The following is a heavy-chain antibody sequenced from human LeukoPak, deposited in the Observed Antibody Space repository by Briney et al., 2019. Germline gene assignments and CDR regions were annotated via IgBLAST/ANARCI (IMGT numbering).Heavy chain of an antibody. J-gene: IGHJ3*02. D-gene: IGHD3-22*01. Sequence: SGESLTHPCAASGLNFSNALMSWVRQAPPKGLEWVGRIKSKTDGRTTDYAAPVKGRFTISTDDSRNALYLQMNSLKTEDTAVYYCTTDLYYDSSGYYYGGFNAFDIWGQGTMVTVSS. V-gene: IGHV3-15*05. CDR1: GLNFSNAL. CDR2: IKSKTDGRTT. CDR3: TTDLYYDSSGYYYGGFNAFDI.